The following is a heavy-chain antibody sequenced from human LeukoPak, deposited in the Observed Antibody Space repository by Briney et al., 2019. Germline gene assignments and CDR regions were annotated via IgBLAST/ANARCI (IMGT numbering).Heavy chain of an antibody. CDR2: INPDGSTT. CDR3: ARGGDGSNSLINY. Sequence: PGGSLRLSCEASGFSFNKYWVHWVRQVPGKGPVWVSRINPDGSTTNYADSVKGRFSISRDNAKSIMYLQMNSLSVEDTAVYYCARGGDGSNSLINYWGQGTLVTVSS. D-gene: IGHD5-24*01. J-gene: IGHJ4*02. V-gene: IGHV3-74*01. CDR1: GFSFNKYW.